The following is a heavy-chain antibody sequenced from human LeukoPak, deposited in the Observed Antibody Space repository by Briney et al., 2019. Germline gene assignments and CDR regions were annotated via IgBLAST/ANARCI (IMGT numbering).Heavy chain of an antibody. CDR3: ARRLMDIVVVVAAPDNDAFDI. D-gene: IGHD2-15*01. V-gene: IGHV3-53*01. CDR1: GFTVSSNF. CDR2: IYGGGST. J-gene: IGHJ3*02. Sequence: PGGSLRLSCAASGFTVSSNFMAWVRQAPGKGLEWVSVIYGGGSTFYADSVKGRSTISRDNSQNTMYLQMNGLRAEDTAVYYCARRLMDIVVVVAAPDNDAFDIWGQGTMVTVSS.